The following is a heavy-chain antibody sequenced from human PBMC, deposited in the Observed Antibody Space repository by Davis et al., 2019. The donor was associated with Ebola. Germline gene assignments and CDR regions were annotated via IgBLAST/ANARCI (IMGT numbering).Heavy chain of an antibody. D-gene: IGHD2-2*01. J-gene: IGHJ5*02. V-gene: IGHV7-4-1*02. Sequence: AASVKVSCKASGYTFTSYAMNWVRQAPGQGLEWMGWINTNTGNPTYAHGFTGRFVFYLDTSVITAYLQISSLKAEDTAVYYCARESLGYCISTSCNVWFDPWGQGTLVTVSS. CDR2: INTNTGNP. CDR1: GYTFTSYA. CDR3: ARESLGYCISTSCNVWFDP.